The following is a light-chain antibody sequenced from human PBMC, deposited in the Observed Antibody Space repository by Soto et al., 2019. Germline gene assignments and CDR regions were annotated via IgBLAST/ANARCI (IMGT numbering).Light chain of an antibody. J-gene: IGLJ2*01. CDR1: SSNIGSNY. V-gene: IGLV1-47*01. Sequence: QSVLTQPPSASGTPGQRVTISCSGSSSNIGSNYVYWYQQFPGSAPKLLIYRNDQRPSGVPDRFSGSESGTSASLAISGPLSEDEADYYCAAWDDSLSAVVLGGGTKLTVL. CDR2: RND. CDR3: AAWDDSLSAVV.